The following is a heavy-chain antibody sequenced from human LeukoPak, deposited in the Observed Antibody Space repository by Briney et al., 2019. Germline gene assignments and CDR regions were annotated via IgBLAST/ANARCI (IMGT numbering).Heavy chain of an antibody. V-gene: IGHV4-4*02. Sequence: SETLSLTCVVSGGSVSSSKWWSWVRQPPGKGLEWIGQVYHDGGTKYNPSLKSRVTISVDRSKNQFSLKLSSVTAADTAVYYCARGADLLWFGEAYFDYWGQGTLVTVSS. CDR3: ARGADLLWFGEAYFDY. J-gene: IGHJ4*02. D-gene: IGHD3-10*01. CDR2: VYHDGGT. CDR1: GGSVSSSKW.